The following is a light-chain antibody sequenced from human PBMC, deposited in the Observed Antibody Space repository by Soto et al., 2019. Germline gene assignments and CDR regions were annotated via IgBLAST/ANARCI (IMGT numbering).Light chain of an antibody. CDR3: QHNDSYPWT. CDR1: QSISSW. V-gene: IGKV1-5*01. Sequence: DIQMTQSPSTLSASVGDRVTITCRASQSISSWLAWYQQKPGKAPKLLIFDASSLASGPPSRFSGRRSETEFTLTISSLQPDDFATYYCQHNDSYPWTFGQGTKVDI. J-gene: IGKJ1*01. CDR2: DAS.